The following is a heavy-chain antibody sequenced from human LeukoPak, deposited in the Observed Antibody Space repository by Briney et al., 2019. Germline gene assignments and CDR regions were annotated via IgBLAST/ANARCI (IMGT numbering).Heavy chain of an antibody. CDR2: ISAYNGYT. J-gene: IGHJ1*01. Sequence: GAAVKVSCKTSRYTFTNYGVSWVRPAPGQGLEWMGWISAYNGYTNYAQKLQVRVTMTTDTSTSTAYMELRSLTYDDTAVYYCARDKAVTTELTQYFQLWGQGTLVTVSS. D-gene: IGHD4-11*01. V-gene: IGHV1-18*01. CDR3: ARDKAVTTELTQYFQL. CDR1: RYTFTNYG.